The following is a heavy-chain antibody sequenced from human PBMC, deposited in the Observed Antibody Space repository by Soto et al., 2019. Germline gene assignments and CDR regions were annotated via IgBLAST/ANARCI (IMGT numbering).Heavy chain of an antibody. CDR2: VNPNSGGT. CDR1: GYTFTGYY. Sequence: ASVKVSCKASGYTFTGYYMHWVRQAPGQGLEWMGWVNPNSGGTNYAQKFQGWVTMTRDTSISTAYMELSRLRSDDTAVYYCARSKRITIFGVVIRPYYYYGMDVWGQGTTVTVSS. J-gene: IGHJ6*02. V-gene: IGHV1-2*04. CDR3: ARSKRITIFGVVIRPYYYYGMDV. D-gene: IGHD3-3*01.